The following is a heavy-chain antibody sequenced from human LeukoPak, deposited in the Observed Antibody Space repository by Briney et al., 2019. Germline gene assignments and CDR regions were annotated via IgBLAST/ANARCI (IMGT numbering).Heavy chain of an antibody. V-gene: IGHV4-39*01. CDR1: GGSISRSHYY. Sequence: SETLSLTCIVSGGSISRSHYYWAWIRQSPGKGLEWIGMINYSGNTYYNPSLWSRATISVDTSTNQFSLNLNSVTAADTAVYYCARGYDYWGQGTLVTVSS. CDR3: ARGYDY. D-gene: IGHD6-13*01. CDR2: INYSGNT. J-gene: IGHJ4*02.